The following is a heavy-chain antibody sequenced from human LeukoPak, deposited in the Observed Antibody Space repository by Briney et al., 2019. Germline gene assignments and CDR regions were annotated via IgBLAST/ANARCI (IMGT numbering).Heavy chain of an antibody. Sequence: ASETLSLTCAVYGGSFSGYYWSWIRQPPGKGLEWIGEINHSGSTNYNPSLKSRVTISVDTSKNQFSLKLSSVTAADTAVYYCARGNRQLAYYGSGSRLPYDYWGQGSLVTVSS. V-gene: IGHV4-34*01. J-gene: IGHJ4*02. CDR3: ARGNRQLAYYGSGSRLPYDY. CDR1: GGSFSGYY. D-gene: IGHD3-10*01. CDR2: INHSGST.